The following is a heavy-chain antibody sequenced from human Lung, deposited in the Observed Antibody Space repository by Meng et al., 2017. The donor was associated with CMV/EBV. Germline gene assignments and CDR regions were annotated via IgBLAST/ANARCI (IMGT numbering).Heavy chain of an antibody. CDR3: ARGRGYCSSTNCYLNFDY. D-gene: IGHD2-2*01. Sequence: GGSLRLXCAASAFIFSDYAMTWIRQAPGKGLEWVSSISSTSIHIYYADSVKGRFTISRDNGKNLLYLQLNSLRAEDTAVYYCARGRGYCSSTNCYLNFDYWXQGTXVTVSS. V-gene: IGHV3-21*01. CDR1: AFIFSDYA. CDR2: ISSTSIHI. J-gene: IGHJ4*02.